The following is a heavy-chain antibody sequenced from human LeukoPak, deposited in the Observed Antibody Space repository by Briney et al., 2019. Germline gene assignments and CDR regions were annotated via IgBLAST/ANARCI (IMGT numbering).Heavy chain of an antibody. CDR3: AREGNYDYVWGGPNWFDP. CDR1: GGTFSSYA. D-gene: IGHD3-16*01. J-gene: IGHJ5*02. V-gene: IGHV1-69*04. CDR2: IIPILGIA. Sequence: SVKVSCKASGGTFSSYAISRVRQAPGQGLEWMGRIIPILGIANYAQKFQGRVTITADKSTSTAYMELSSLRSEDTAVYYCAREGNYDYVWGGPNWFDPWGQGTLVTVSS.